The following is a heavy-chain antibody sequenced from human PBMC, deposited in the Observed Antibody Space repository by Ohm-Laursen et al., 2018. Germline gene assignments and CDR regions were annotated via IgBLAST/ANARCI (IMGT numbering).Heavy chain of an antibody. Sequence: LSLTCAASGFTLSSYTMNWVRQAPGRGLEWVSYIGRDSSPIYYGDSVKGRFTFSRDNAKNSVYLQMNSLRAEDTALYYCTRDTGYSSSWFDWHFDLWGRGTLVTVSS. D-gene: IGHD6-13*01. CDR2: IGRDSSPI. CDR1: GFTLSSYT. V-gene: IGHV3-48*01. J-gene: IGHJ2*01. CDR3: TRDTGYSSSWFDWHFDL.